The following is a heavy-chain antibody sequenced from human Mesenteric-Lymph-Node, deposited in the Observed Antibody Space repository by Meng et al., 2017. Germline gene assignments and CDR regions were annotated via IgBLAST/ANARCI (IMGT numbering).Heavy chain of an antibody. Sequence: QVLPQGPGPGLVPPSQTLYLPCTVSGGSVSSGSYYWSWIRQPPGKGLEWSGHIYNSGSTYYNPSLKSRITISVDTSKNQFSLKLSSVTAADTAVYYCARGQKGYFDLWGRGTLVTVSS. J-gene: IGHJ2*01. CDR2: IYNSGST. CDR3: ARGQKGYFDL. CDR1: GGSVSSGSYY. V-gene: IGHV4-30-4*01.